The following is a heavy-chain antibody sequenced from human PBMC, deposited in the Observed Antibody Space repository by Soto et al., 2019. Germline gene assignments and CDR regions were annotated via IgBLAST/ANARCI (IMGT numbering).Heavy chain of an antibody. V-gene: IGHV4-61*08. CDR3: ARGGYGDAFDF. Sequence: SETLSLTCTVSGAALSSGGYFYTWIRQPPGKGLEWIGFVHNSGSTSYNPSLKNRVIISLDTSKRQFSLKLSSVTAADTAVYYCARGGYGDAFDFWGQGTLVTVS. CDR1: GAALSSGGYF. J-gene: IGHJ4*02. CDR2: VHNSGST. D-gene: IGHD4-17*01.